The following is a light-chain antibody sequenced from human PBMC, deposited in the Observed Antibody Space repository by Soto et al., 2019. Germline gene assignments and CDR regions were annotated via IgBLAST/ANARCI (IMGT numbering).Light chain of an antibody. V-gene: IGKV1-5*03. CDR1: QSITTW. CDR3: QQYNDYQYT. CDR2: KAT. Sequence: DIEMTQSPSTLSASVGDRVTITCRASQSITTWLAWYQQKPGKAPKLLIYKATNGQNGVPSRFSGSGSGTEFSLTISSLQPEDFAIYYCQQYNDYQYTFGQGTKLEIK. J-gene: IGKJ2*01.